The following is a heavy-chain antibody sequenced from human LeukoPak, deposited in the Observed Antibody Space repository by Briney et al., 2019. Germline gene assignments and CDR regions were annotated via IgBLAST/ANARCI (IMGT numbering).Heavy chain of an antibody. CDR2: ISGGGETI. Sequence: PGGSLRLSCAASGFTFNNYAVNWVRQAPGKGLEWVSSISGGGETIYYADSAKGRFTISRDNSQNTLYLQMNSLRAEDTAVYYCARDYADYVGYFFFDYWGQGTLVTVSS. CDR3: ARDYADYVGYFFFDY. CDR1: GFTFNNYA. J-gene: IGHJ4*02. D-gene: IGHD4-17*01. V-gene: IGHV3-23*01.